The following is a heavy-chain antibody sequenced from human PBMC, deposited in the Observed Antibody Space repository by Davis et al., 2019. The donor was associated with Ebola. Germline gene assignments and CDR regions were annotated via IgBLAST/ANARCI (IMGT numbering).Heavy chain of an antibody. D-gene: IGHD2-2*01. V-gene: IGHV3-15*01. J-gene: IGHJ6*02. CDR1: GFTFSNAW. CDR2: IKSKTDGGTT. Sequence: PGGSLRLSCAASGFTFSNAWMSWVRQAPGKGLEWVGRIKSKTDGGTTDYAAPVKGRFTISRDDSKNTLYLQMNSLKTEDTAVYYCTTDREYCSSTSCFGYYYGMDVWGQGTTVTVSS. CDR3: TTDREYCSSTSCFGYYYGMDV.